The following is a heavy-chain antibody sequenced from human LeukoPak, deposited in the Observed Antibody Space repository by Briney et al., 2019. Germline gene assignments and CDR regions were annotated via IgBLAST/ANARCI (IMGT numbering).Heavy chain of an antibody. CDR1: GGSFTTYY. D-gene: IGHD3-10*01. J-gene: IGHJ4*02. V-gene: IGHV4-4*07. CDR3: ARDAKYYYGSRTFFFYEH. CDR2: IDSSGTT. Sequence: PSETLSLTCTVSGGSFTTYYWSWIRQPAGRGLEWIGHIDSSGTTNYNPSLKSRVTMSTDPSKNQFSLKLSSVTAADTAIYCCARDAKYYYGSRTFFFYEHWGQGTLLTVSS.